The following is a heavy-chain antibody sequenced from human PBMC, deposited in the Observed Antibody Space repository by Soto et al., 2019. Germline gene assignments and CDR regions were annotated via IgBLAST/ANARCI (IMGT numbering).Heavy chain of an antibody. V-gene: IGHV3-23*01. Sequence: GGSLRLSCAASGFTFSSYAMSWVRQAPGKGLEWVSAISGSGGSTYYADSVKGRFTISRDNSKNTLYLQMNSLRAEDTAVYYCAKDLAQWGYYEVPFDPWGQGTLVTVSS. D-gene: IGHD1-26*01. CDR2: ISGSGGST. CDR3: AKDLAQWGYYEVPFDP. J-gene: IGHJ5*02. CDR1: GFTFSSYA.